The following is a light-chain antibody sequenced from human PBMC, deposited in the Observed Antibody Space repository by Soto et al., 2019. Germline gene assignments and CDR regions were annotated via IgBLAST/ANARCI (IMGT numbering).Light chain of an antibody. J-gene: IGKJ4*01. V-gene: IGKV3-20*01. CDR2: GAS. CDR1: QSVSRSY. CDR3: QQYDSSPST. Sequence: EIVLTQSPGTLSLSPGERATLSCRASQSVSRSYLAWYQQKPGQAPRLLIYGASSRATGIPDRFSGSGSGTDFTLTISRLEPEDFAVYYWQQYDSSPSTFGQGPQVEIK.